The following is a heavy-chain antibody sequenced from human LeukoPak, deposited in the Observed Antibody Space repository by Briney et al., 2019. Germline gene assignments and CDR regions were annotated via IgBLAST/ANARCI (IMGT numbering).Heavy chain of an antibody. CDR2: ISGRGGST. D-gene: IGHD2-2*01. Sequence: GGSLRLSCAASGFTFSSYAMSWVRQAPGKGLEWVSAISGRGGSTYYADSVKGRFTISRDNSKNTLYLQMNSPRAEDTAVYYCAKDLVVVPAANFDYWGQGTLVTVSS. J-gene: IGHJ4*02. CDR1: GFTFSSYA. V-gene: IGHV3-23*01. CDR3: AKDLVVVPAANFDY.